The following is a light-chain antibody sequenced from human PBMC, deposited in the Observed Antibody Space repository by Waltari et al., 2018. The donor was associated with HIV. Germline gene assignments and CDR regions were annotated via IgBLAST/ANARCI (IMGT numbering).Light chain of an antibody. CDR1: SSDVGGYTS. V-gene: IGLV2-8*01. Sequence: QSALTQPPSASGSPGQSVTISCTGTSSDVGGYTSVSWYQQHPGKAPKLMIYEVSKRPSGVPDRFSGSKSGNTASLTVSGLQAEDEADYYCSSYAGSNNSVFGTGTKVTVL. CDR2: EVS. J-gene: IGLJ1*01. CDR3: SSYAGSNNSV.